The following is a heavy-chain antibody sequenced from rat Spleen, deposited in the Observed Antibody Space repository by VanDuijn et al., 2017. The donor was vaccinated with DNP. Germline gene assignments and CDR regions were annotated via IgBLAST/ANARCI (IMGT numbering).Heavy chain of an antibody. V-gene: IGHV5-27*01. CDR3: TKDAFDY. J-gene: IGHJ2*01. Sequence: EVQLVESGGGLVHPGRSLKLSCAASGFTFSDYYMAWVRQAPAKGLEWVASISTSGEYTHYRDSVKGRFTISRDNAKSTLYLQMASLRSEDTATYYCTKDAFDYWGQGVMVTVSS. CDR2: ISTSGEYT. CDR1: GFTFSDYY.